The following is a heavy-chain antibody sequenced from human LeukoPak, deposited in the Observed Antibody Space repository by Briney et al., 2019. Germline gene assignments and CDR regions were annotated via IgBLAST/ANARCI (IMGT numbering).Heavy chain of an antibody. D-gene: IGHD5-12*01. CDR2: ISSSSSYI. CDR3: AKDTKWQLNAYYFDY. V-gene: IGHV3-21*01. J-gene: IGHJ4*02. CDR1: GFTFSSYS. Sequence: GGSLRLSCAASGFTFSSYSMNWVRQAPGKGLEWVSSISSSSSYIYYADSGKGRFTISRDNSKNTLSLQMNNLRVDDTAVYYCAKDTKWQLNAYYFDYWGQGTLVTVSS.